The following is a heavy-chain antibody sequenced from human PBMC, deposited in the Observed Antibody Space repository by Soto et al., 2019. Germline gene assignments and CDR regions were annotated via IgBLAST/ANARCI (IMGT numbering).Heavy chain of an antibody. CDR3: ARDEPTMVRGARSRNNWFDP. D-gene: IGHD3-10*01. J-gene: IGHJ5*02. Sequence: ASVKVSCKASGYTFTSYAMHWLRQAPGQRLEWMGWINAGNGNTKYSQKFQGRVTITRDTSASTAYMELSSLRSEDTAVYYCARDEPTMVRGARSRNNWFDPWGQGTLVTVSS. CDR1: GYTFTSYA. CDR2: INAGNGNT. V-gene: IGHV1-3*01.